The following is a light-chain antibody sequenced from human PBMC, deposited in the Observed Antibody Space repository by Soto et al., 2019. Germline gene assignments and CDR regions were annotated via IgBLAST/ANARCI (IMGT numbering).Light chain of an antibody. CDR3: QQSYRAPYT. Sequence: DIQMTQSPSSLSASVGDRVTITCRASQSISTYLNWYQQKPGKAPKLLIYAASYLQSGVPSRFSGSRSGTDLILTISSLQPEDVATYYCQQSYRAPYTFGQGTKLEI. J-gene: IGKJ2*01. V-gene: IGKV1-39*01. CDR1: QSISTY. CDR2: AAS.